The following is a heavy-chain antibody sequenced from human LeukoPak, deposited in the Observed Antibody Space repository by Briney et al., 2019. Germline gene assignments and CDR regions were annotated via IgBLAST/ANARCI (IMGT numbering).Heavy chain of an antibody. J-gene: IGHJ3*02. CDR3: ARPGVPAARHAFDI. V-gene: IGHV4-59*01. CDR2: IYYSGST. Sequence: PSETLSLTCAVYGGSFSGYYWSWIRQPPGKGLEWIGYIYYSGSTNYNPSLKSRVTISVDTSKNQFSLKLSSVTAADTAVYYCARPGVPAARHAFDIWGQGTMVTVSS. CDR1: GGSFSGYY. D-gene: IGHD2-2*01.